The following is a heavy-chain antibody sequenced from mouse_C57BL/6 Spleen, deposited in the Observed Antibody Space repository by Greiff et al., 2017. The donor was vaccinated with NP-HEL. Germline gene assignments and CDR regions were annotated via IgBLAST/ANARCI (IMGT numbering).Heavy chain of an antibody. J-gene: IGHJ3*01. D-gene: IGHD1-1*02. V-gene: IGHV5-4*01. CDR2: ISDGGSYT. CDR3: AREGEDCGPWFAY. Sequence: EVQGVESGGGLVKPGGSLKLSCAASGFTFSSYAMSWVRQTPEKRLEWVATISDGGSYTYYPDNVKGRFTIPIDNAKNNLYLQMSQLKSEDTAMYYGAREGEDCGPWFAYWGQGTLVTVSA. CDR1: GFTFSSYA.